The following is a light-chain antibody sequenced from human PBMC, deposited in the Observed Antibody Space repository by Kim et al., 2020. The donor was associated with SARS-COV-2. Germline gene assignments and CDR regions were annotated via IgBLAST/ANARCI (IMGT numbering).Light chain of an antibody. V-gene: IGLV3-19*01. CDR2: DKN. CDR1: RLRSDY. J-gene: IGLJ2*01. Sequence: QTVRITCQGDRLRSDYASWYQQQQGQAPVLVIYDKNNRPAGTPDRFAGSSSGNTASLTITGAQAEAEADYYYNSRECSGNLHVVFGGGTQLTVL. CDR3: NSRECSGNLHVV.